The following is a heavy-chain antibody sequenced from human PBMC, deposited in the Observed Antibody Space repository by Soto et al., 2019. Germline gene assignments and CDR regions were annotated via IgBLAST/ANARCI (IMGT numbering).Heavy chain of an antibody. CDR2: ISSSSYI. J-gene: IGHJ3*02. CDR3: ARAPAMGAAGLNAFDI. V-gene: IGHV3-21*01. D-gene: IGHD6-25*01. Sequence: GGSLRLSCAASGFTFSSYSMNWVRQAPGKGLEWVSSISSSSYIYYADSVKGRFTISRDNAKNSLYLQMNSLRAEDTAVYYCARAPAMGAAGLNAFDIWGQGTMVTVSS. CDR1: GFTFSSYS.